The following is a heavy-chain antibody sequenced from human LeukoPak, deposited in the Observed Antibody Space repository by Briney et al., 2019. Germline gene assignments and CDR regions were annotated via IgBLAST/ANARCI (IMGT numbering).Heavy chain of an antibody. J-gene: IGHJ6*02. CDR2: IKQDGSEK. CDR1: GFTFSYFG. Sequence: PGGSLRLSSAASGFTFSYFGMHWVRQAPGKGLEWVANIKQDGSEKYYVDSVKGRFTISRDNAKNSLYLQMNSLRAEDTAVYYCAREDMVRGVSYYYYGMDVWGQGTTVTVSS. D-gene: IGHD3-10*01. CDR3: AREDMVRGVSYYYYGMDV. V-gene: IGHV3-7*01.